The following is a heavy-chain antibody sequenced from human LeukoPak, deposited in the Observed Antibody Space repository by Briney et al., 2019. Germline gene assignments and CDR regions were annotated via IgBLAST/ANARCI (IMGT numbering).Heavy chain of an antibody. J-gene: IGHJ4*02. CDR3: ARLAWSSGYYPNHFDY. Sequence: PSETLSLTCTVSGDSMTLSTYYWGWIRQPPGMGLEWIGTLYDSGSTYYNPSLRSRVTISVDTSKNQLSLRLSSVTAADTAIYYCARLAWSSGYYPNHFDYWGQGTLVTVSS. V-gene: IGHV4-39*07. D-gene: IGHD3-22*01. CDR2: LYDSGST. CDR1: GDSMTLSTYY.